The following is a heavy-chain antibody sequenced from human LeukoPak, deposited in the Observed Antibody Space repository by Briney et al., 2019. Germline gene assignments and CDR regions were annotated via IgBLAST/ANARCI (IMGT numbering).Heavy chain of an antibody. D-gene: IGHD6-13*01. V-gene: IGHV4-4*07. J-gene: IGHJ4*02. Sequence: SETLSLTCTVSGDSISNYYWSWIRQPAGKGLEWIGRIYTSGSTNYNPSLKSRVTMSVDTSKNQFSLKLSSVTAADTAVYYCAREGSSSWTGSDYWGQGTLVTVSS. CDR2: IYTSGST. CDR3: AREGSSSWTGSDY. CDR1: GDSISNYY.